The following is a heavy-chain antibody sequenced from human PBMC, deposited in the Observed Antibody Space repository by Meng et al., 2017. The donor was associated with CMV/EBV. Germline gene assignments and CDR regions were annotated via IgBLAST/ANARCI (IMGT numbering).Heavy chain of an antibody. CDR2: IIPILGIA. CDR1: GGTFSSYA. V-gene: IGHV1-69*10. J-gene: IGHJ6*02. D-gene: IGHD3-3*01. CDR3: ARRSVVVPAAPWTYYDFWSGYYTEGYYYYGMDV. Sequence: SVKVSCKASGGTFSSYAISWVRQAPGQGLEWMGGIIPILGIANYAQKFQGRVTITADKSTSTAYMELSSLRSEDTAVYYCARRSVVVPAAPWTYYDFWSGYYTEGYYYYGMDVWGQGTTVTVSS.